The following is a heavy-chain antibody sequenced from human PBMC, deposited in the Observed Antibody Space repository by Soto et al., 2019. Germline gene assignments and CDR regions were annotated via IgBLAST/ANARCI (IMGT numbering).Heavy chain of an antibody. J-gene: IGHJ6*02. V-gene: IGHV1-58*02. CDR1: GFTFTSSA. Sequence: ASVKVSCKASGFTFTSSAMQWVRQARGQRLEWIGWIVVGSGNTNYAQKFQERVTITRDMSTSTAYMELSSLRSEDTAVYYCAAYGNRGSITMVRGVIIDYYYFGMDVWGQGTTVTVSS. CDR2: IVVGSGNT. D-gene: IGHD3-10*01. CDR3: AAYGNRGSITMVRGVIIDYYYFGMDV.